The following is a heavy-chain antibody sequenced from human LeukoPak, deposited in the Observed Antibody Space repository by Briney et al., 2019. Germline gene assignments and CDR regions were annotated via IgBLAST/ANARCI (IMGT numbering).Heavy chain of an antibody. J-gene: IGHJ4*02. D-gene: IGHD1-26*01. V-gene: IGHV4-4*02. CDR2: ISLTGRT. CDR3: SRESGLFCPCGH. Sequence: SETLSLTCGVSVGSITTTTYWSWVRQPPGGGLEWIGEISLTGRTHYNPSLKSRVHISIDESKNHLYLNLASVTAADTAVYFCSRESGLFCPCGHWGQGTLVAVTS. CDR1: VGSITTTTY.